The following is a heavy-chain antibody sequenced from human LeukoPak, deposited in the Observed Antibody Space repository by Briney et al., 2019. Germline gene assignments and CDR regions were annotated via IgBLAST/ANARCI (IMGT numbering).Heavy chain of an antibody. J-gene: IGHJ4*02. V-gene: IGHV1-46*01. D-gene: IGHD3-22*01. CDR1: GYTFTSYY. CDR3: ARYSYPTRGIVVVPALDY. Sequence: GASVKVSCKASGYTFTSYYMHWVRQAPGQGVEWMGIINPSGGSTSYAQKFQGRVTMTRDTSTNTVYMELSSLRSEDTAVYYCARYSYPTRGIVVVPALDYWGQGTLVTVSS. CDR2: INPSGGST.